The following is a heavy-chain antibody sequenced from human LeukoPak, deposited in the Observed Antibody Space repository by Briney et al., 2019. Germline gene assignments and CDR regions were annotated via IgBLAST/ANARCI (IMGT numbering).Heavy chain of an antibody. Sequence: KTGGSLRLSCAASGFTFSSYSMNWVRQAPGKGLEWVSSISSSSYIYYADSVKGRFTISRDNAKNSLYLQMNSLRAEDTAVYYCATAYDFLYYFDYWGQGTLVTVSS. CDR2: ISSSSYI. D-gene: IGHD3-3*01. CDR1: GFTFSSYS. CDR3: ATAYDFLYYFDY. V-gene: IGHV3-21*01. J-gene: IGHJ4*02.